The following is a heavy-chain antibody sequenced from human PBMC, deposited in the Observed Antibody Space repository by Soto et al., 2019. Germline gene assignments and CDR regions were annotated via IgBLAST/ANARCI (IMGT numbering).Heavy chain of an antibody. CDR2: INWDDDR. Sequence: QITLKESGPALVKPTQTLPLTCTFSGFSLTTNGVGVAWIRQPPGKALEWLALINWDDDRHYNPSLTSRLTITKDTCNNQVVLTMTFMDPVDTATYYCEHKDFSTSSPFDFGGPGILVTVSS. J-gene: IGHJ4*02. D-gene: IGHD6-6*01. CDR1: GFSLTTNGVG. CDR3: EHKDFSTSSPFDF. V-gene: IGHV2-5*02.